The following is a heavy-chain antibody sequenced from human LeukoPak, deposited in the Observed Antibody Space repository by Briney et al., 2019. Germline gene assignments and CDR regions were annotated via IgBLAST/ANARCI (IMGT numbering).Heavy chain of an antibody. CDR1: GFTFSNYG. Sequence: QPGGSLRLSCAASGFTFSNYGRHWVRQAPGKGLEWVAFIHYDGSDKYYADSVKGRFTISRDNSKNTLHLQMNSLSPEDMAVYYCTKSYIYGFHYWGQGTLVTVSS. CDR2: IHYDGSDK. D-gene: IGHD5-18*01. V-gene: IGHV3-30*02. CDR3: TKSYIYGFHY. J-gene: IGHJ4*02.